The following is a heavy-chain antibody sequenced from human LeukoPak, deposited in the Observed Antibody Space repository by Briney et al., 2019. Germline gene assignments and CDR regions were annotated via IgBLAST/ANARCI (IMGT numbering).Heavy chain of an antibody. Sequence: PGGSLRLSCAASGFTFSDYWMGWVRQAPGKGLEWVANIKQDGSEKYYVDSVKGRFTISRDNAKNSLFLQMNSLRAEDTAVYYCARVSSSWYQDWYFDLWGRGTLVTVSS. CDR2: IKQDGSEK. J-gene: IGHJ2*01. D-gene: IGHD6-13*01. CDR3: ARVSSSWYQDWYFDL. CDR1: GFTFSDYW. V-gene: IGHV3-7*03.